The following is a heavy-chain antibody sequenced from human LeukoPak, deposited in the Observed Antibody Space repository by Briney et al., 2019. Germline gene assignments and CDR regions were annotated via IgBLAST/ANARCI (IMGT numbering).Heavy chain of an antibody. CDR1: GFTFNNYG. V-gene: IGHV3-23*01. CDR3: ARDGFSSGYPYDAFDI. Sequence: GGSPRLSCAASGFTFNNYGMTWVRQAPGKGLEWVSGVTTSGYNTYYADSVKGRFTISRDNSKNTLYLQMNSLRAEDTAVYYCARDGFSSGYPYDAFDIWGQGTMVTVSS. CDR2: VTTSGYNT. J-gene: IGHJ3*02. D-gene: IGHD3-22*01.